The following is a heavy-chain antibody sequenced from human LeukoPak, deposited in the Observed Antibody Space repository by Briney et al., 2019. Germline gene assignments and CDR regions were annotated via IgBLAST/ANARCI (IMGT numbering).Heavy chain of an antibody. CDR3: AKDFRIGYSAHFDY. CDR2: IYENGGTT. J-gene: IGHJ4*02. D-gene: IGHD2-21*01. CDR1: GFTFRSHA. Sequence: GGSLRLSCVGSGFTFRSHAMSWVRQAPGKGLEFVSGIYENGGTTYYADSVKGRFSISRDNSKNTLYLQMDSLRGEDTAVYYCAKDFRIGYSAHFDYWGQGALVSVSS. V-gene: IGHV3-23*01.